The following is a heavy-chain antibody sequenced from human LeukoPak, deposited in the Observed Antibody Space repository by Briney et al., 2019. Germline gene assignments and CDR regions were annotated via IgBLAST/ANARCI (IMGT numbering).Heavy chain of an antibody. CDR3: AKTLDSSGYYYYEKVQYFDY. V-gene: IGHV3-23*01. D-gene: IGHD3-22*01. CDR2: ISGSGGST. J-gene: IGHJ4*02. Sequence: GGSLRLPCAASGFTFSSYAMSWVRQAPGKGLEWVSAISGSGGSTYYADSVKGRFTISRDNSKNTLYLQMNSLRAEDTAVYYCAKTLDSSGYYYYEKVQYFDYWGQGTLVTVSS. CDR1: GFTFSSYA.